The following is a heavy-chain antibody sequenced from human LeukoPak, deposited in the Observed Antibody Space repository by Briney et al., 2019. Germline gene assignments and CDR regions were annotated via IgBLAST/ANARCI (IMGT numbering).Heavy chain of an antibody. V-gene: IGHV3-7*01. J-gene: IGHJ6*03. D-gene: IGHD2-2*01. CDR2: IKGDGSET. CDR3: AREAYCGGPSCFAVNYMDV. Sequence: GGSLRLSCVASGSGFTFSEFWMGWVRQAPGERLEWVANIKGDGSETYYVDSVKGRFTITRDNVKNSVYLQMNSLTADDTSLYRCAREAYCGGPSCFAVNYMDVWGKGTTVTVSS. CDR1: GSGFTFSEFW.